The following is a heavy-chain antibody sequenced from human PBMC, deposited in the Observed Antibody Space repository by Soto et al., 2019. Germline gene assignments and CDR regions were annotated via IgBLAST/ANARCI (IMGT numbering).Heavy chain of an antibody. CDR3: ARIYCSTTSCYIGS. D-gene: IGHD2-2*02. J-gene: IGHJ5*02. Sequence: EVQLVESGGGLVQPGGSLRLSCAASTFTFSNHGMSWVRQAPGKGLEWVANINQGGSAKYYLDSVKGRFTISRDNAQNSLYLQVHGLRAEDTAVYFCARIYCSTTSCYIGSWGQGTLVTVSS. CDR1: TFTFSNHG. CDR2: INQGGSAK. V-gene: IGHV3-7*01.